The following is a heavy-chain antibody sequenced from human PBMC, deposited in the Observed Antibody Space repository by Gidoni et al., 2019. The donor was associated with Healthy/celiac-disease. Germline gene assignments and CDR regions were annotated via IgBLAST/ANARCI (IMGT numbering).Heavy chain of an antibody. CDR3: AKTADRYCSGGSCYSNY. V-gene: IGHV3-23*04. CDR1: VFTVSRYA. D-gene: IGHD2-15*01. Sequence: EVQLVESGGGLVQPGGSLRPSSAASVFTVSRYAMSWVRQAPGKGLAGVSGISGSGGSTYYADSVKGRFTISRDNSKNTLYLQMNSLRAEDTAVYYCAKTADRYCSGGSCYSNYWGQGTLVTVSS. CDR2: ISGSGGST. J-gene: IGHJ4*02.